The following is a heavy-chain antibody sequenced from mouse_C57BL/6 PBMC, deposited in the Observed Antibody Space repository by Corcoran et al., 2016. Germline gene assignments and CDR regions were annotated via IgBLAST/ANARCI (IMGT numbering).Heavy chain of an antibody. CDR1: GYTFTTYG. CDR2: INTYSGVP. D-gene: IGHD1-1*01. Sequence: QIQLVQSGPELKKPGETVKISCKASGYTFTTYGMSWVKQAPGKGLKWMGWINTYSGVPTYADDFKGRFAFSLETSASTAYLQINNLKNEDTATYFCATTVVATDYFDDWGQGTTLTVSS. V-gene: IGHV9-3*01. CDR3: ATTVVATDYFDD. J-gene: IGHJ2*01.